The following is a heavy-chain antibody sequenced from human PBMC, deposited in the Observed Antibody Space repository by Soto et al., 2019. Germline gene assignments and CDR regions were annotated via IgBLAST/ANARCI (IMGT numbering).Heavy chain of an antibody. CDR1: GGSISSYY. CDR3: ARGSTGYSSSWYRY. D-gene: IGHD6-13*01. Sequence: QVQLQESGPGLVKPSETLSLTCTVSGGSISSYYWSWIRQPPGKGLEWIGYIYNSGSTNYNPSLKSRVTISVDTSKNQFSLKLSSVTAADKAVYYCARGSTGYSSSWYRYWGQGTLVTVSS. V-gene: IGHV4-59*08. CDR2: IYNSGST. J-gene: IGHJ4*02.